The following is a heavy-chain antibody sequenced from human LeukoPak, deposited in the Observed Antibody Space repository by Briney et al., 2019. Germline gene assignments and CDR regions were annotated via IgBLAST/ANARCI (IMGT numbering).Heavy chain of an antibody. V-gene: IGHV3-72*01. Sequence: LSLTCAVYGGSFSGYYWSWVRQAPGKGLEWVGGTRDKARGYTTEYAASVKGRFTISRDDSKTLVYLQMNSLRTEDTAVYFCARDGAEGDNSAFDMWGQGTVVTVSS. CDR2: TRDKARGYTT. CDR1: GGSFSGYY. CDR3: ARDGAEGDNSAFDM. D-gene: IGHD3-22*01. J-gene: IGHJ3*02.